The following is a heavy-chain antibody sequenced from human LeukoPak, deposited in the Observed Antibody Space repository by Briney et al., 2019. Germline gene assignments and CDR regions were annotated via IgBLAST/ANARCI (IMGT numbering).Heavy chain of an antibody. J-gene: IGHJ3*02. CDR2: INHSGST. CDR3: ARYCSSTSCYTRDAFDI. D-gene: IGHD2-2*02. V-gene: IGHV4-34*01. CDR1: GGSFSGYY. Sequence: SETLSLTCAVYGGSFSGYYWSWIRQPPGKGLEWIGEINHSGSTNYNPSLKSRVTISVDTSKNQFSLKLSSVTAADTAVYYCARYCSSTSCYTRDAFDIWGQGTVVTVSS.